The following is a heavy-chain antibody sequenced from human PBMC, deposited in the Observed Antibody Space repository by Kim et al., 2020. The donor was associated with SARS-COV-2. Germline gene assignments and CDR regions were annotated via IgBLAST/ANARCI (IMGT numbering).Heavy chain of an antibody. D-gene: IGHD3-10*01. CDR1: GGSISSGGYY. J-gene: IGHJ6*02. V-gene: IGHV4-31*03. CDR2: IYYSGST. Sequence: SETLSLTCTVSGGSISSGGYYWSWIRQHPGKGLEWIGYIYYSGSTYYNPSLKSRVTISVDTSKNQFSLKLSSVTAADTAVYYCARGTYGSGSYIAHYYYYGMDVWGQGTTVTVSS. CDR3: ARGTYGSGSYIAHYYYYGMDV.